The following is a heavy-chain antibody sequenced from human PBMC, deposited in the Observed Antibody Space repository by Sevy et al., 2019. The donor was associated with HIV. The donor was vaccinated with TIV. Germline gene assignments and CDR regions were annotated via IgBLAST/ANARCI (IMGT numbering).Heavy chain of an antibody. CDR3: VRAKFGSVLGDALDI. D-gene: IGHD6-25*01. Sequence: SETLSLTCAVSGACITISTWWGWIRHPPGKGLAWIGEIHHTGSTNSNPSLKTRVTLSVDKSKNQFSLNLNSVTAADTAVYYCVRAKFGSVLGDALDIWGQGTMVTVSS. V-gene: IGHV4-4*02. CDR2: IHHTGST. J-gene: IGHJ3*02. CDR1: GACITISTW.